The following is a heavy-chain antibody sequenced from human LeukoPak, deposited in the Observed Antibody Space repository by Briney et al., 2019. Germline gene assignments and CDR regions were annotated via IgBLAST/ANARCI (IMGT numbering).Heavy chain of an antibody. CDR1: GYTLTELS. CDR2: FDTEDGET. CDR3: ATDAYDRVSYFDY. V-gene: IGHV1-24*01. Sequence: ATVKVSCKVSGYTLTELSMHWVRQAPGKGLEWMGGFDTEDGETIYAQKFQGRVTMTEDTSTDTAYMELSSLRSEDTAVYYCATDAYDRVSYFDYWGQGTLVTVSS. D-gene: IGHD3-22*01. J-gene: IGHJ4*02.